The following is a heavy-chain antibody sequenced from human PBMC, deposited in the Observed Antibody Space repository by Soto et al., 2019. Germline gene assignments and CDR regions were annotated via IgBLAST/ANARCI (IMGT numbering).Heavy chain of an antibody. CDR3: AWLLFGSYYYFLDF. V-gene: IGHV2-70*11. CDR2: IDWDDDK. D-gene: IGHD3-10*01. CDR1: GFSLSTSGMC. J-gene: IGHJ6*03. Sequence: SGATLGNPTQTLTLTCTFSGFSLSTSGMCVSWIRQPPGKALEWLARIDWDDDKYYSTSLKTRLTISKDTPKNQVVLTMTNMDPVDTATYYCAWLLFGSYYYFLDFWGKGTTVPVSS.